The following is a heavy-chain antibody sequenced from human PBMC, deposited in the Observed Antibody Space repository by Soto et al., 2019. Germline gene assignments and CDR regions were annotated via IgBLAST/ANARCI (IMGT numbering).Heavy chain of an antibody. D-gene: IGHD4-17*01. CDR1: GYTFTSSD. V-gene: IGHV1-8*01. CDR2: MNPNSGNT. J-gene: IGHJ4*02. Sequence: QVQLVQSGAEVKKPGASVKVSCKSSGYTFTSSDINWVRQATGQGLEWMGWMNPNSGNTGYAQKCQGRVTMTRNTSIRTAYMERSSLRSEDTAVYYCARGPGQDYGDYVRYWGQGTLVTVSS. CDR3: ARGPGQDYGDYVRY.